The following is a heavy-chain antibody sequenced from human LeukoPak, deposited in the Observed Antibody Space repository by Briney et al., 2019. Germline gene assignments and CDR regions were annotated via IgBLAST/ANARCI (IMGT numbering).Heavy chain of an antibody. J-gene: IGHJ4*02. V-gene: IGHV1-18*01. CDR2: ISCYSGNT. D-gene: IGHD1-1*01. CDR3: ARDIATVQHQD. Sequence: ASVKVSCKTSGYTFTNYGISWVRQAPGQGLEWMGWISCYSGNTNYVQKFRGRVAMTADTSTSTVYMELRSLRSDDTAEYYCARDIATVQHQDWGQGTLVTVSS. CDR1: GYTFTNYG.